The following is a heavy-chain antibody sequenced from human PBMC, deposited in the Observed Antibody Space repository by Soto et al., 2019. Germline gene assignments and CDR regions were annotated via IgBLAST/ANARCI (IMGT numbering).Heavy chain of an antibody. D-gene: IGHD5-12*01. V-gene: IGHV4-39*01. J-gene: IGHJ4*02. Sequence: QLQLQESGPGLVKPSETLSLTCTVSGGSISSSSYYWGWIRQPPGKGLEWIGSIYYSGSTYYNPSLKSRVTISVDTSKNQFSLKLSSVTAADTAVYYCARQGRGGYDSFDYWGQGTLVTVSS. CDR2: IYYSGST. CDR1: GGSISSSSYY. CDR3: ARQGRGGYDSFDY.